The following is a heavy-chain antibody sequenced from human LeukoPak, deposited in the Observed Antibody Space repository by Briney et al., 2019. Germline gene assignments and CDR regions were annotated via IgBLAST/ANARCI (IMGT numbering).Heavy chain of an antibody. V-gene: IGHV4-38-2*02. J-gene: IGHJ5*02. CDR3: ARGVYNYGGHNWFDP. CDR2: MYHSGST. Sequence: SETLSLTCSVSGYSISSAYYWGWIRQPPGKGLEWIGTMYHSGSTNYNPSLKSRVTISVDTSKNQFSLKLSSVTAADTAVYYCARGVYNYGGHNWFDPWGQGTLVTVSS. D-gene: IGHD5-18*01. CDR1: GYSISSAYY.